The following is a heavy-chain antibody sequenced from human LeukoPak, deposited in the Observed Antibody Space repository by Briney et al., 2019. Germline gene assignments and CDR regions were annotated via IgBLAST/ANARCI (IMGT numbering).Heavy chain of an antibody. CDR2: IYTSGST. V-gene: IGHV4-61*02. D-gene: IGHD5-18*01. Sequence: SQTLSLTCTVSGGSISSGSYYWSWIRQPAGKGLEWIGRIYTSGSTNYNPSLKSRVTISVDTSKNQFSLKLSSVTAADTAVYYCARDVGTALVTGDYWGQGTLVTVSS. CDR3: ARDVGTALVTGDY. CDR1: GGSISSGSYY. J-gene: IGHJ4*02.